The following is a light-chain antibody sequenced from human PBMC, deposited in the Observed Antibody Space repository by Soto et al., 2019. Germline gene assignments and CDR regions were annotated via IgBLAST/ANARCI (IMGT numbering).Light chain of an antibody. Sequence: EIVLTQAPGTLSLSPGERAILSCRASQNIGTNLVWYQQKPGQAPRLLLYGASNRATGIPDRFSGSGSGTDFTLTISRLEPEDFAVYYCQQYGRSSWTFGQGTKVDIK. J-gene: IGKJ1*01. CDR2: GAS. V-gene: IGKV3-20*01. CDR1: QNIGTN. CDR3: QQYGRSSWT.